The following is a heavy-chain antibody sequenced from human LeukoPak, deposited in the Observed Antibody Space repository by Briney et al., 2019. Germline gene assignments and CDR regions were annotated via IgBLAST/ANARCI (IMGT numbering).Heavy chain of an antibody. D-gene: IGHD3-10*01. J-gene: IGHJ6*03. CDR2: IIPIFGTA. CDR1: GGTFSSYA. CDR3: ARGSFNYGSGSSYYYYMDV. V-gene: IGHV1-69*05. Sequence: ASVKVSCKASGGTFSSYAISWVRQAPGQGLEWMGGIIPIFGTANYAQKFQGRVTITTDESTSTAYMELSSLRSEDTAVYYCARGSFNYGSGSSYYYYMDVWGKGTTVTVSS.